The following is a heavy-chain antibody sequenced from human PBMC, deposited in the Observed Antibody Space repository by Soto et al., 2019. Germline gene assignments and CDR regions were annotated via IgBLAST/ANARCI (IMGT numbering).Heavy chain of an antibody. CDR1: GGSFSGYY. Sequence: PSETLSLTCAVYGGSFSGYYWSWIRQPPGKGLEWIGEINHIGGANYDPSLNSRVIISLDTSKNQFTLRLSSVTAADTAVYYCARGTWDLRFDPWGQGTLVTAPQ. V-gene: IGHV4-34*01. D-gene: IGHD1-26*01. CDR2: INHIGGA. CDR3: ARGTWDLRFDP. J-gene: IGHJ5*02.